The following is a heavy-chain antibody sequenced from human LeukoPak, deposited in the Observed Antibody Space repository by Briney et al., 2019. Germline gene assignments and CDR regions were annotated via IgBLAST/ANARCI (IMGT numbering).Heavy chain of an antibody. J-gene: IGHJ3*02. D-gene: IGHD3-22*01. CDR1: GGSISSSSYY. CDR3: ARGSANSSGAFDI. V-gene: IGHV4-39*07. Sequence: SETLPLTCTVSGGSISSSSYYWGWIRQPPGKGLEWLGSIYYSGSTYYNPSLKSRVTISVDTSKNQFSLKLSSVTAADTAVYYCARGSANSSGAFDIWGQGTMVTVSS. CDR2: IYYSGST.